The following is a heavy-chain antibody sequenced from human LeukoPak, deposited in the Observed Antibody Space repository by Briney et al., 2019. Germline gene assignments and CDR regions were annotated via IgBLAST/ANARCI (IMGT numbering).Heavy chain of an antibody. V-gene: IGHV3-23*01. CDR3: AKQAGSYYGSGSPKE. Sequence: GGSLRLSCAASGFTFSSYAMSWVRQAPGKGLEWVSTISATGGSIYYADSVRGRLTISRDNSKNTLYLQMNSLRAEDTAVYYCAKQAGSYYGSGSPKEWGQGTLVTVSS. CDR2: ISATGGSI. CDR1: GFTFSSYA. D-gene: IGHD3-10*01. J-gene: IGHJ4*02.